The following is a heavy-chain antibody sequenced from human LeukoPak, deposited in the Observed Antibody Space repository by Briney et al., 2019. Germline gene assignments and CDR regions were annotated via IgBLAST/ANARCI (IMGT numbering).Heavy chain of an antibody. V-gene: IGHV3-72*01. CDR2: TRNEANRYTT. J-gene: IGHJ3*02. CDR3: TRGGRYLPLDI. Sequence: GGSLRLSCAASGFTLSNHYMDWVRQAPGKGLEWVGRTRNEANRYTTEYAASVKGRFTISRDDSKNSLYLQINSLKTEDTAVYYCTRGGRYLPLDIWGQGTMVTVSS. D-gene: IGHD3-10*01. CDR1: GFTLSNHY.